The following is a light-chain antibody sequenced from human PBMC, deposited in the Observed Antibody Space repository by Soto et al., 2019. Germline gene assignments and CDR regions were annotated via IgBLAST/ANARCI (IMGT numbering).Light chain of an antibody. CDR3: SSCTTSTTRV. V-gene: IGLV2-14*01. CDR1: SSDVGGCDY. Sequence: QSVLTQPASVSGSPGQSITISCTGTSSDVGGCDYVSWYQQHPGKAPKLMIYDVTNRPSGVSNRFSGSKSGNTASLTISGLQAVDEADYYSSSCTTSTTRVFGGGTKLTVL. J-gene: IGLJ2*01. CDR2: DVT.